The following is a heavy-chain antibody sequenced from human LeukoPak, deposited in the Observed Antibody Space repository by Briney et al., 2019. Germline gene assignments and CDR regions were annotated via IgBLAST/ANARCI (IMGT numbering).Heavy chain of an antibody. CDR3: ARDGKYRDGYNQPFDY. D-gene: IGHD5-24*01. Sequence: GASVKVSCKASGYTFTGYYMHWVRQAPGQGLEWMGIINPSGGSTSYAQKFQGRVTMTRDTSTSTVYMELSSLRSEDTAVYYCARDGKYRDGYNQPFDYWGQGTLVTVSS. CDR1: GYTFTGYY. V-gene: IGHV1-46*01. J-gene: IGHJ4*02. CDR2: INPSGGST.